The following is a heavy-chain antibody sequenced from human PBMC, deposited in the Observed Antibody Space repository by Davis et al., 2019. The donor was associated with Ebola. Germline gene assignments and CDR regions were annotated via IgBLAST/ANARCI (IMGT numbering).Heavy chain of an antibody. D-gene: IGHD5-12*01. V-gene: IGHV3-21*01. CDR3: ARGDIVATIPYYYGMDV. CDR1: GFTFSSYA. Sequence: GSLRLSCAASGFTFSSYAMHWVRQAPGKGLEWVSSISSSSSYIYYADSVKGRFTISRDNAKNSLYLQMNSLRAEDTAVYYCARGDIVATIPYYYGMDVWGKGTTVTVSS. CDR2: ISSSSSYI. J-gene: IGHJ6*04.